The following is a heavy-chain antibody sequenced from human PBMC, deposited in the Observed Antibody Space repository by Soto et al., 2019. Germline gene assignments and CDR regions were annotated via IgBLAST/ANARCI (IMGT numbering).Heavy chain of an antibody. CDR3: ARDRGYSYGYDY. CDR2: IYYSGST. J-gene: IGHJ4*02. CDR1: GGYISSGGYY. Sequence: SETLSLTCTVSGGYISSGGYYWSWIRQHPGKGLEWIGYIYYSGSTYYNPSLKSRVTISVDTSKNQFSLKLSSVTAADTAVYYCARDRGYSYGYDYWGQGTLVTVSS. D-gene: IGHD5-18*01. V-gene: IGHV4-31*03.